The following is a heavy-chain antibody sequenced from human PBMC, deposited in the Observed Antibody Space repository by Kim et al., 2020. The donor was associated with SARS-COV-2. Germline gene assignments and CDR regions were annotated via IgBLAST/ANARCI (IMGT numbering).Heavy chain of an antibody. D-gene: IGHD2-15*01. CDR2: IYSGGST. CDR3: ASPCSGGSCSRWALLF. CDR1: GFTVSSNY. J-gene: IGHJ4*02. Sequence: GGSLRLSCAASGFTVSSNYMSWVRQAPGKVLEWVSVIYSGGSTYYADSVKGRFTISRDNSKNTLYLQMNSLRAEDTAVYYCASPCSGGSCSRWALLFWGQGTLVTVSS. V-gene: IGHV3-53*01.